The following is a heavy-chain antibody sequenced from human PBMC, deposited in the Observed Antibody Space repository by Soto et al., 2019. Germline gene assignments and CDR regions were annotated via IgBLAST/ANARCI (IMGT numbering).Heavy chain of an antibody. CDR1: GGSISSYY. CDR3: ARSDYGSGSYYNSPTFDD. J-gene: IGHJ3*01. V-gene: IGHV4-59*01. Sequence: PSETLSLTCTVSGGSISSYYWSWVRQPPGKGLEYIGYLSYTGSTNYNPSLKSRVTISVDTSKNQFSLQLSSVTAADTAVYYCARSDYGSGSYYNSPTFDDWGPGTMVTVSS. D-gene: IGHD3-10*01. CDR2: LSYTGST.